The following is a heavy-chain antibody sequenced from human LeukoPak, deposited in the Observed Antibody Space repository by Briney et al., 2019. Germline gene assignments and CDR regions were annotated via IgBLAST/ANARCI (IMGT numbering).Heavy chain of an antibody. CDR1: GYTFTGYY. CDR3: ARGYYGSGGEFDY. D-gene: IGHD3-10*01. J-gene: IGHJ4*02. Sequence: ASVKVSCKASGYTFTGYYMHWVRQAPGQGREWMGWINPNSGGTNYAQKFQGRVTMTRDTSISTAYMELSRQRSDDTAVYYCARGYYGSGGEFDYWGQGTLVTVSS. V-gene: IGHV1-2*02. CDR2: INPNSGGT.